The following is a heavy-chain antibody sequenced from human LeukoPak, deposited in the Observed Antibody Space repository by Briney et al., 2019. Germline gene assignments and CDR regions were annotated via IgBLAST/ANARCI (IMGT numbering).Heavy chain of an antibody. CDR2: ISGSGGST. CDR1: GFTFSSYA. V-gene: IGHV3-23*01. J-gene: IGHJ3*01. Sequence: PGGSLRLSCAASGFTFSSYAMSWVRQAPGKGLEWVSAISGSGGSTYYADSVKGRFTISRDNSKNTLYLQMNSLRAEDTAVYYCAKQAPNLKSQSIVPAAIWAPLVLWGQGTMVTVSS. D-gene: IGHD2-2*02. CDR3: AKQAPNLKSQSIVPAAIWAPLVL.